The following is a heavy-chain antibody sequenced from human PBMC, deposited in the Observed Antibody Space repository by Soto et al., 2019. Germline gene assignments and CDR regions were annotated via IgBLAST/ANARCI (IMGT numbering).Heavy chain of an antibody. CDR3: AGGQGPPYYHYYMDV. CDR2: IYYSGST. Sequence: QVQLQESGPGLVKPSETLSLTCTVSGGSISSYYWSWIRQPPGKGLEWIGYIYYSGSTNYNPSLKSRGTISVDTPKNQCSLKLSSVTAADTAVYYCAGGQGPPYYHYYMDVWGKGTTVTVSS. J-gene: IGHJ6*03. V-gene: IGHV4-59*01. CDR1: GGSISSYY.